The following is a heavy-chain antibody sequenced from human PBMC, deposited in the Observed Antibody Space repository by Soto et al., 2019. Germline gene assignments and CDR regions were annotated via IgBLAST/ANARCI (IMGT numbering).Heavy chain of an antibody. CDR1: GFTFSSYA. D-gene: IGHD3-10*01. Sequence: GGSLRLSCAASGFTFSSYAMPWVRQAPGKGLEWVAVISYDGSNKYYADSVKGRFTISRDNYKNTLYLQMNSLRAEDTALYYCARVGPGSYYTSQYYGMDVWGQGTTVTVSS. V-gene: IGHV3-30-3*01. J-gene: IGHJ6*02. CDR3: ARVGPGSYYTSQYYGMDV. CDR2: ISYDGSNK.